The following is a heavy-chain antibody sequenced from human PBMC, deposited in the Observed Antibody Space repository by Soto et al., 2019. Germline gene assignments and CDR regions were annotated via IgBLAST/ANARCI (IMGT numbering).Heavy chain of an antibody. CDR1: GGSLSDYF. V-gene: IGHV4-34*01. D-gene: IGHD1-26*01. CDR2: INHRGST. CDR3: ARILVGAFDF. Sequence: QVQLQQWGAGLLKPSETLSLTCAVHGGSLSDYFWTWIRQSPGKGLEWIGDINHRGSTSYNPSLKSRVTISLDTSKNQFSLRLSSVTAVDTTVYYCARILVGAFDFWGQGTLVTVSS. J-gene: IGHJ4*02.